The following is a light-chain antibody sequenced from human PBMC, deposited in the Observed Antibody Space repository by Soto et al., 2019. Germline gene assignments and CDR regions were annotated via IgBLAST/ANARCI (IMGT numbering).Light chain of an antibody. CDR3: TSYTAFSTDIL. Sequence: QSALTQPASVSGSPGQSITISCTGTSSDVGNYNFVSWYQHHAGTAPKLIIYQVTNRPSGVSDRFSGSKSGDTASLTISGLQAEDAADYYCTSYTAFSTDILFGGGNKLTVL. J-gene: IGLJ2*01. CDR2: QVT. CDR1: SSDVGNYNF. V-gene: IGLV2-14*01.